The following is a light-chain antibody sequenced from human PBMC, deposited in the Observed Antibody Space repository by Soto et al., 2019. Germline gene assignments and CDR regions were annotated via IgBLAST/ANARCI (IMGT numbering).Light chain of an antibody. J-gene: IGLJ1*01. V-gene: IGLV2-14*01. CDR1: SSDFGNYNY. CDR3: SSFTRSHTLV. CDR2: EVS. Sequence: QSVLTQPASVSGSPGQSITISCTGTSSDFGNYNYVSWYQQHPGKAPRLMIYEVSNRPSGISNRFSGSKSGNTASLTISGLQAEDGADYYCSSFTRSHTLVFGTGTKLT.